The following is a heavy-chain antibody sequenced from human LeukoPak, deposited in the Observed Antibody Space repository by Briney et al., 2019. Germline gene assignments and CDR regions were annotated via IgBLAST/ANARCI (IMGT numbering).Heavy chain of an antibody. CDR1: GDSISSSSYY. V-gene: IGHV4-39*07. J-gene: IGHJ6*02. Sequence: PSETLSLTCTVSGDSISSSSYYWGWIRQSPGKGLEWIGSIYYSGSTNYNPSLKSRVTISVDTSKNQFSLKLSSVTAADTAVYYCARDNYDFWSGYFYGMDVWGQGTTVTVSS. CDR2: IYYSGST. CDR3: ARDNYDFWSGYFYGMDV. D-gene: IGHD3-3*01.